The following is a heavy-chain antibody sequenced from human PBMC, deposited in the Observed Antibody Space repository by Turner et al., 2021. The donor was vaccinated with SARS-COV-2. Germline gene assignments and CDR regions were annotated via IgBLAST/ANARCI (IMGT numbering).Heavy chain of an antibody. V-gene: IGHV3-30*19. Sequence: VQLVESGGGVVQPGRSLRLSCAASGFTFSSYGMYWVRQAPGKGLEWVAVIWYDGSNKYYADSVKGRFTISRDNSKNTLYLQMNSLRAEDTAVYYCARAGWDLLPFDAFDIWGQGTMVTISS. D-gene: IGHD1-26*01. CDR1: GFTFSSYG. J-gene: IGHJ3*02. CDR2: IWYDGSNK. CDR3: ARAGWDLLPFDAFDI.